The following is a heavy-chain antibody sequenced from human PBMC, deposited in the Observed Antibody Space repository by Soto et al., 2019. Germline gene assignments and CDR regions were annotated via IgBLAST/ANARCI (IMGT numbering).Heavy chain of an antibody. CDR1: GGSISGGVYS. CDR3: ASEMSVYYNY. V-gene: IGHV4-30-2*01. D-gene: IGHD3-3*01. CDR2: IYHSGST. Sequence: TSETLSLSCAVSGGSISGGVYSWSWIRQPPGKGLEWIGNIYHSGSTNYNPSLKSRVTISVDRSNNQFSLKLTSVTAADTAVYYCASEMSVYYNYCGQGIMVTVSS. J-gene: IGHJ4*02.